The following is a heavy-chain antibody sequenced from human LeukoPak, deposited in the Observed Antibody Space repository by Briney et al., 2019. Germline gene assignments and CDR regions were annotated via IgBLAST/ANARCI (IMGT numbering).Heavy chain of an antibody. CDR1: SGSISSYD. CDR2: IYISGST. CDR3: ARAKEGYYYGSGSYLDAFDI. Sequence: SETLSLTCTVFSGSISSYDWSWIRQPAGKGLEWIGRIYISGSTNYNPSLKSRVTISVDTSKNQFSLKLSSVTAADTAVYYCARAKEGYYYGSGSYLDAFDIWGQGTMVTVSS. J-gene: IGHJ3*02. D-gene: IGHD3-10*01. V-gene: IGHV4-4*07.